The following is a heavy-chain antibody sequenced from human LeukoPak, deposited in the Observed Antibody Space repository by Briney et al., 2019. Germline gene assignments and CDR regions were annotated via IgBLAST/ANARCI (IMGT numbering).Heavy chain of an antibody. V-gene: IGHV1-8*01. CDR2: MNPNGGNT. J-gene: IGHJ4*02. Sequence: ASVKVSCKASGYTFTSYDINWVRQATGQGLEWMGWMNPNGGNTGYAQKFQGRVTMTRNTSISTAYMELSSPRSEDTAVYYCARVRITMVRGVFDYWGQGTLVTVSS. CDR3: ARVRITMVRGVFDY. D-gene: IGHD3-10*01. CDR1: GYTFTSYD.